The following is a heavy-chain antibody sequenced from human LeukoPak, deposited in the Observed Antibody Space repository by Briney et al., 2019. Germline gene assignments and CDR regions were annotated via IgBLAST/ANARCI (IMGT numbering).Heavy chain of an antibody. CDR3: ARAEPKVAAFDY. V-gene: IGHV1-2*02. J-gene: IGHJ4*02. CDR2: INPNIGGT. CDR1: GYTLTGYY. D-gene: IGHD6-19*01. Sequence: ASVKVSCKASGYTLTGYYMHWVRQAPGQGLEWMGWINPNIGGTNYAQKFQGRVTMTRDTSVTTTYMELSRLRSDDTAVYYGARAEPKVAAFDYWGQGTLVTVSS.